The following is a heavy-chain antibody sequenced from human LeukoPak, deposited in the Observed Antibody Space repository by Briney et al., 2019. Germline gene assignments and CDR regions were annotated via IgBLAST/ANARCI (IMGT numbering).Heavy chain of an antibody. CDR2: IRGSVGTT. D-gene: IGHD3-10*01. Sequence: TLCLSRAVSGVTLTSDDITSGPQTPGKGLRWGALIRGSVGTTYYADSVKGRFTISRDNSKNTLYLQMTSLRAEDTAEYYCAKRGCTESFYYYYYMDVWGKGTTVTVSS. V-gene: IGHV3-23*01. J-gene: IGHJ6*03. CDR1: GVTLTSDD. CDR3: AKRGCTESFYYYYYMDV.